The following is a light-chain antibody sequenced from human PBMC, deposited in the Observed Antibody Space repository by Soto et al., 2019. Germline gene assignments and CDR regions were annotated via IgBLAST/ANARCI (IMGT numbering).Light chain of an antibody. V-gene: IGLV2-14*03. J-gene: IGLJ2*01. CDR1: SSDIGGYNY. CDR2: DVS. CDR3: NSYTDSSNFVV. Sequence: QSALTQPASVSGSPGQSITISCTGTSSDIGGYNYVSWYQQHPGKAPKLMIYDVSNRPSGVSNRFSGSKSGNTASLTISGLQAEDEADYYCNSYTDSSNFVVFGGGTKLTVL.